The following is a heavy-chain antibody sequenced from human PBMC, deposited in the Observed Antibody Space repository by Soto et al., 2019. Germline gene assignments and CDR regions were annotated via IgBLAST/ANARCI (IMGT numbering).Heavy chain of an antibody. CDR2: IYYSGST. CDR3: ARDPGGYSSSSGAMDV. Sequence: TLSLTCPVSGVSINSGGYYWSWIRQHPGKGLEWIGYIYYSGSTYYNPSLKSRVTISVDTSKNQFSLKLSSVTAADTAVYYCARDPGGYSSSSGAMDVWGQGTKVTVYS. CDR1: GVSINSGGYY. J-gene: IGHJ6*02. V-gene: IGHV4-31*03. D-gene: IGHD6-6*01.